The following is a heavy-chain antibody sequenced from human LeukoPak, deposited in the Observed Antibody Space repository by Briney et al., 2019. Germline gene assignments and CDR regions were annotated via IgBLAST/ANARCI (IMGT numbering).Heavy chain of an antibody. CDR1: GGSISSSSYY. J-gene: IGHJ3*02. CDR2: IYYSGST. V-gene: IGHV4-39*01. Sequence: SKTLSLTCTVSGGSISSSSYYWGWIRQPPGKGLEWIGSIYYSGSTYYNPSLKSRVTISVDTSKNQFSLKLSSVTAADTAVYYCARLAPSGAFDIWGQGTMVTVSS. D-gene: IGHD7-27*01. CDR3: ARLAPSGAFDI.